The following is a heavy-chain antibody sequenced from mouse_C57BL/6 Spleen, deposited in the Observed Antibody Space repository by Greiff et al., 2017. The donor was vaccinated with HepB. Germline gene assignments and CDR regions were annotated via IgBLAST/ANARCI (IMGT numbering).Heavy chain of an antibody. CDR3: ARDDLPYAMDY. Sequence: ESGPGLVKPSQSLSLTCSVTGYSITSGYYWNWIRQFPGNKLEWMGYISYDGSNNYNPSLKNRISITRDTSKNQFFLKLNSVTTEDTATYYCARDDLPYAMDYWGQGTSVTVSS. CDR1: GYSITSGYY. J-gene: IGHJ4*01. CDR2: ISYDGSN. V-gene: IGHV3-6*01.